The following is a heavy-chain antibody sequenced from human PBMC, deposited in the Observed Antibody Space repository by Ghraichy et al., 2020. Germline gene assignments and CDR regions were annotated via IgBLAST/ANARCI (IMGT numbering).Heavy chain of an antibody. CDR1: GFTVSSNY. CDR2: IYSGGST. J-gene: IGHJ4*02. Sequence: GESLNISCAASGFTVSSNYMSWVRQAPGKGLEWVSVIYSGGSTYYADSVKGRFTISRHNSKNTLYLQMNSLRAEDTAVYYCARHLYSSSRIQNWGQGTLVTVSS. CDR3: ARHLYSSSRIQN. D-gene: IGHD6-13*01. V-gene: IGHV3-53*04.